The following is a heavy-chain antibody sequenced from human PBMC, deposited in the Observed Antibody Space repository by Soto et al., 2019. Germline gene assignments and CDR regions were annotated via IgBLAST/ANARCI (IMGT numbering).Heavy chain of an antibody. CDR1: GGNFSGYY. V-gene: IGHV4-34*08. Sequence: TSETQCLTYAVYGGNFSGYYGSWIRQTPGKGLEWIGEINHSGSTNYNPSLKSRVTISVDTSKNQFSLKLSSVTAADTAVYYCASRSGPGGYGSSSGFDYWGQGTLVTVSS. J-gene: IGHJ4*02. CDR3: ASRSGPGGYGSSSGFDY. D-gene: IGHD6-6*01. CDR2: INHSGST.